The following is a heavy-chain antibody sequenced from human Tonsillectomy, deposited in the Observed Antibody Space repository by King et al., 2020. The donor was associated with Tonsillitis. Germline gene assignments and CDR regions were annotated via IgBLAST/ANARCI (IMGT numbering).Heavy chain of an antibody. CDR1: GFTFSDYY. V-gene: IGHV3-11*01. Sequence: VQLVESGGGLVKPGGSLRLSCAASGFTFSDYYMSWIRQAPRKGLEWVSYISSSGSTIYYADSVKGRFTISRDNAKNSSYLQMNSLVAEDTAVYYCARDNYYDSSGFDYWGQGTLVTVSS. CDR3: ARDNYYDSSGFDY. D-gene: IGHD3-22*01. CDR2: ISSSGSTI. J-gene: IGHJ4*02.